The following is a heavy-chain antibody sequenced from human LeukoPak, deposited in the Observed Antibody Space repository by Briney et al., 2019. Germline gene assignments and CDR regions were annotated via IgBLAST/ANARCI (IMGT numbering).Heavy chain of an antibody. CDR1: GLTFSSYA. CDR3: AKSLSGGGYYFEY. D-gene: IGHD3-10*01. Sequence: GGSLRLSCAASGLTFSSYAMTWVRQAPGKGLEWVSGISDSGGSTYYADSVKGRFTISGDNSKNTLYLQMNSLRAEDTAVYYCAKSLSGGGYYFEYWGQGTLVTVSS. J-gene: IGHJ4*02. V-gene: IGHV3-23*01. CDR2: ISDSGGST.